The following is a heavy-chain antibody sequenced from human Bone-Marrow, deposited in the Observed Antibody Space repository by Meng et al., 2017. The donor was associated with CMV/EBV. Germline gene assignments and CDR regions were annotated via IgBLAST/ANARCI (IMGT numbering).Heavy chain of an antibody. J-gene: IGHJ3*02. CDR1: GFTFSSYA. CDR3: ARGSVGLGIAARKTHDAFDI. V-gene: IGHV3-30*04. D-gene: IGHD6-6*01. Sequence: GESLKISCAASGFTFSSYAIHWVRQAPGKGLEWVAVISYDGNNKYFADSVKGRCTISRDNSKNTMYLQMNSLRADDTAVYYCARGSVGLGIAARKTHDAFDIWGQGTMVTVSS. CDR2: ISYDGNNK.